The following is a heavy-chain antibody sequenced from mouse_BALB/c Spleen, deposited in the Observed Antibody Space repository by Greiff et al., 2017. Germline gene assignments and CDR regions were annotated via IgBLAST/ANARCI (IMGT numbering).Heavy chain of an antibody. CDR3: ARDGYYERDAMDY. CDR1: GFSLTSYG. V-gene: IGHV2-9*02. J-gene: IGHJ4*01. CDR2: IWAGGST. D-gene: IGHD2-3*01. Sequence: VKLMESGPGLVAPSQSLSITCTVSGFSLTSYGVHWVRQPPGKGLEWLGVIWAGGSTNYNSALMSRLSISKDNSKSQVFLKMNSLQTDDTAMYCCARDGYYERDAMDYWGQGTSVTVSS.